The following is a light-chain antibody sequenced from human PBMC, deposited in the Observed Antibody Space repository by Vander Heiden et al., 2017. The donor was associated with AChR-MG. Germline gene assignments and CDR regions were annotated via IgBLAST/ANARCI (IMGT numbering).Light chain of an antibody. CDR1: QSISSNY. CDR3: QQYGSQST. J-gene: IGKJ2*01. CDR2: GAS. V-gene: IGKV3-20*01. Sequence: EIVLTQSPGTLSLSPGERATTSCRASQSISSNYLAWYQHKPGQAPRLLIYGASSRATGIPDRFSGSGSGTDFTLTISRLEPEDFAVYYCQQYGSQSTFGQGTKLEIK.